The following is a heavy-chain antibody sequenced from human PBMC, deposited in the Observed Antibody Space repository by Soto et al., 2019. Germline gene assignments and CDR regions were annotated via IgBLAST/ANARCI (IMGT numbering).Heavy chain of an antibody. Sequence: QVQLVESGGGVVQPGRSLRLSCAASGFSFSSYDMHWVRQAPGKGLEWVAVITYDGGSKFYADSVKGRFTISRDNSKNTLYLQMNRLRAEDTAVYYCANKEGYMYGENYYYGMDVWGQGTTVTVSS. CDR3: ANKEGYMYGENYYYGMDV. V-gene: IGHV3-30*18. CDR2: ITYDGGSK. CDR1: GFSFSSYD. J-gene: IGHJ6*02. D-gene: IGHD3-10*02.